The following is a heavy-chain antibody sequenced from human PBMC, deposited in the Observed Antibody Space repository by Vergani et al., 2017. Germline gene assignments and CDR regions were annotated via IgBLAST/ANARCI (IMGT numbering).Heavy chain of an antibody. CDR1: GFTSSYYC. D-gene: IGHD2-15*01. CDR3: ATKSCSAPGCQVGYFRG. CDR2: ISYDGTQK. V-gene: IGHV3-30*03. J-gene: IGHJ1*01. Sequence: QVHLVESGGGVVQPGRSLRLSCVVSGFTSSYYCMHWVRQASGKGVEWVAVISYDGTQKYNADSVTGRFTISRDNSKSTLYLQMNSLRTEDTAVYYCATKSCSAPGCQVGYFRGWGQGTLVTVSS.